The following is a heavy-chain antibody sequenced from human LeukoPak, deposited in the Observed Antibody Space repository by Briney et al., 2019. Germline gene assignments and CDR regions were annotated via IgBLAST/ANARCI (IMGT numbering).Heavy chain of an antibody. CDR1: AFTFSIYG. CDR3: ARDLGDRFYFDY. CDR2: IWFDGSNK. Sequence: PGGSLRLSCAASAFTFSIYGMHWVRQAPGKGLEWLAVIWFDGSNKYYADSVKGRFTISRDNSKNTLYLQMNSLRAEDTAVYYCARDLGDRFYFDYWGQGTLVTVSS. D-gene: IGHD2-21*02. J-gene: IGHJ4*02. V-gene: IGHV3-33*01.